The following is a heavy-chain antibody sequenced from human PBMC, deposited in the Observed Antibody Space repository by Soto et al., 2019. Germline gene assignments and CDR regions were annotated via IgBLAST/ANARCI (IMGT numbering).Heavy chain of an antibody. CDR2: ISAYNGNT. V-gene: IGHV1-18*01. Sequence: GASVKVSCKASGYTFASSGISWVRQAPGQGLEWMGWISAYNGNTNYAQKLQGRDTMTTDTSTSTAYMELRSLRSDDTAMYYCARDPDRNWFDPWGQGTLVTVSS. CDR3: ARDPDRNWFDP. CDR1: GYTFASSG. J-gene: IGHJ5*02.